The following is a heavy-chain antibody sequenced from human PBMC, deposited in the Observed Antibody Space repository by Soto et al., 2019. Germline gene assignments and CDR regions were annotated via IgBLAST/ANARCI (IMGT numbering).Heavy chain of an antibody. Sequence: QLQLQESGPGLVKPSETLSLTCTVSGGSISSSSYYWGWIRQPPVKGLEWIGSIYYSGSTYYNPSLKSRVTISVDTSTNKFSLKLSSVTAADTAVYYCAISSGYHPPCDYWVQGPLVTVSS. D-gene: IGHD3-22*01. CDR2: IYYSGST. J-gene: IGHJ4*02. CDR3: AISSGYHPPCDY. V-gene: IGHV4-39*01. CDR1: GGSISSSSYY.